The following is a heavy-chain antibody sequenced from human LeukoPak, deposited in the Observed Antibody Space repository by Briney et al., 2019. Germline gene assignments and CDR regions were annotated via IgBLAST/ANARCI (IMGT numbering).Heavy chain of an antibody. V-gene: IGHV3-48*03. D-gene: IGHD4-23*01. CDR1: GFTFSSYE. CDR2: ISSSGTII. J-gene: IGHJ4*02. Sequence: GGSLRRSCAASGFTFSSYEMNWVRQAPGKGLEWVSYISSSGTIIYYADSVKGRFTISRDNAKKSLYLQMNSLRAEDTAVYCCARDRLNYGGNRYFDYCGQGTLFTVSS. CDR3: ARDRLNYGGNRYFDY.